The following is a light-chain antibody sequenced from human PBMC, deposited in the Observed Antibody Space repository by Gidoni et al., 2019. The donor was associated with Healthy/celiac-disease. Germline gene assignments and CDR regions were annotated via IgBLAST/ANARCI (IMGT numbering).Light chain of an antibody. V-gene: IGKV1-39*01. CDR2: AAS. Sequence: IPMTPSPSSLSASVGDRVTITCRASQRISSYLYWYQQKPGKAPKLLIYAASSLQSGVPSRFSGSGSGTDFTLTISSLQSEDFATYYCQQSYSTPHTFXQXTKVXIK. CDR3: QQSYSTPHT. CDR1: QRISSY. J-gene: IGKJ2*01.